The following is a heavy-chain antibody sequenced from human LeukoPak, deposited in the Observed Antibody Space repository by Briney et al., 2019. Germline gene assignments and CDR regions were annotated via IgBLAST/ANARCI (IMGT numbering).Heavy chain of an antibody. CDR3: ARDHEGYCSSTSCYASDY. J-gene: IGHJ4*02. D-gene: IGHD2-2*01. CDR2: ISAYNGNT. Sequence: ASVKVSCKASGYTFTSYGISLVRQAPGQGLEWMGWISAYNGNTNYAQKLQGRVTMTTDTSTSTAYMELRSLRSDDTAVYYCARDHEGYCSSTSCYASDYWGQGTLVTVSS. V-gene: IGHV1-18*01. CDR1: GYTFTSYG.